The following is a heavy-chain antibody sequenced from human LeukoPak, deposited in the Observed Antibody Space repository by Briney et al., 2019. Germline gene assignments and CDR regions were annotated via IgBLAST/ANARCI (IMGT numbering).Heavy chain of an antibody. Sequence: SETLSLTCTVSGYSISSGYYWGWIRQPPGKGLEWIGSIYHSGSTYYNPSLKSRVTISVDTSKNQFSLKLSSVTAADTAVYYCALSSSWYLPFDYWGQGTLVTVSS. CDR2: IYHSGST. CDR1: GYSISSGYY. V-gene: IGHV4-38-2*02. CDR3: ALSSSWYLPFDY. D-gene: IGHD6-13*01. J-gene: IGHJ4*02.